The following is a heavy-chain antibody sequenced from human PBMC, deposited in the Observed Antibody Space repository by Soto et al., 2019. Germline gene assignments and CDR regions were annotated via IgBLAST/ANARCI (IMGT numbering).Heavy chain of an antibody. D-gene: IGHD1-26*01. CDR3: ATRGIVGPIY. Sequence: QVQLQESGTGLVEPSGTLSLTCNVYDGSINNGDWCSWVRQPPGKGLEWIGEVYHNGNTNYNASIKSRVTVSVDKSRNQFSLRLTSVTPADTAVYYCATRGIVGPIYWGQGTLVTVSS. V-gene: IGHV4-4*02. CDR2: VYHNGNT. J-gene: IGHJ4*02. CDR1: DGSINNGDW.